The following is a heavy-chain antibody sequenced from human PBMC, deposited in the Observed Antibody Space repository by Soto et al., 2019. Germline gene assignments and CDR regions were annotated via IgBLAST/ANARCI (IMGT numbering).Heavy chain of an antibody. CDR2: ISYSGST. CDR3: ARVQSTSWGYYYAVDV. CDR1: GGSISSYY. V-gene: IGHV4-59*01. Sequence: QVQLQESGPGLVKPSETLSLTCRISGGSISSYYWNWIRQAPGTGLEWIGFISYSGSTNYNPALTCRVTISVDTSKDQISLRLNSVTAADTAVYYCARVQSTSWGYYYAVDVWGQGTTVTVSS. D-gene: IGHD2-2*01. J-gene: IGHJ6*01.